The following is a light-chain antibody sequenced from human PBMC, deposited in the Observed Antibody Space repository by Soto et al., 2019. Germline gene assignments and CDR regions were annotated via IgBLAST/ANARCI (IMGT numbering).Light chain of an antibody. CDR3: SSYAGSRNV. V-gene: IGLV2-8*01. CDR2: EVN. Sequence: QSALTQPPSASGSPGQSVAISCTGTSSGGGGYNYVSWYQQHPGKAPKLMIYEVNRRPSGVPDRFSGSKSGNTASLTVSGLQAEDEADYYCSSYAGSRNVFGTGTKVTVL. J-gene: IGLJ1*01. CDR1: SSGGGGYNY.